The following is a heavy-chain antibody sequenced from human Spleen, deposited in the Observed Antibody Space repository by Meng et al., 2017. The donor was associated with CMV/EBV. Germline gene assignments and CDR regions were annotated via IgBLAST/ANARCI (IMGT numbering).Heavy chain of an antibody. CDR3: VKNLRIFGVPPQAGLDV. Sequence: SLRLSCAASGFTFGNYAMHWVRQRPGKGLEWVSSINWNGGNADYADSVKGRFSISRDNVRNSMDLEMKSLRPEDTALYYCVKNLRIFGVPPQAGLDVWGQGTTVTVSS. CDR2: INWNGGNA. J-gene: IGHJ6*02. V-gene: IGHV3-9*01. CDR1: GFTFGNYA. D-gene: IGHD3-3*01.